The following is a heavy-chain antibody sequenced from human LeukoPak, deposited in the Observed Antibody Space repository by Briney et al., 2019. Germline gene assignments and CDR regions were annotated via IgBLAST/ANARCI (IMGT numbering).Heavy chain of an antibody. CDR2: INPNSGGT. Sequence: GASVKVSCKASGYTLIDYFVYWVRQAPGQGLEWMGWINPNSGGTNYAQKFQGRVTMTRDTSISTAYMELSRLRSDDTAVYYCARGSTYYYGSGSYPYWGQGTLVTVSS. V-gene: IGHV1-2*02. CDR3: ARGSTYYYGSGSYPY. J-gene: IGHJ4*02. D-gene: IGHD3-10*01. CDR1: GYTLIDYF.